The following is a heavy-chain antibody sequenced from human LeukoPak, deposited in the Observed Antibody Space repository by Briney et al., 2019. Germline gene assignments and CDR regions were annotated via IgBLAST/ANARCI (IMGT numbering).Heavy chain of an antibody. V-gene: IGHV3-21*01. CDR1: GFTFSSYS. Sequence: GGSLRLSCAASGFTFSSYSMNWVRQAPGKGLEWVSSISSSSYIYYADSVKGRFTISRDNAKNSLYLQMNSLRAEDTAVYYCARDWGLGYCTNGVCYPSGPFDYWGQGTLVTVSS. J-gene: IGHJ4*02. D-gene: IGHD2-8*01. CDR3: ARDWGLGYCTNGVCYPSGPFDY. CDR2: ISSSSYI.